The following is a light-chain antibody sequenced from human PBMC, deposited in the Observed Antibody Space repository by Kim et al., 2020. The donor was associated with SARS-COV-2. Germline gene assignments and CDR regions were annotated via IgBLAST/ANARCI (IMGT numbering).Light chain of an antibody. CDR2: DDL. CDR1: NIGSKG. J-gene: IGLJ2*01. V-gene: IGLV3-21*02. CDR3: QVWDSSTDQVI. Sequence: APGLTARMACGRSNIGSKGVHWYQQRPGQAPVLVVYDDLDRPSGIPERFSGSNSGNTATLTISRVEAADEADYYCQVWDSSTDQVIFGGGTQLTVL.